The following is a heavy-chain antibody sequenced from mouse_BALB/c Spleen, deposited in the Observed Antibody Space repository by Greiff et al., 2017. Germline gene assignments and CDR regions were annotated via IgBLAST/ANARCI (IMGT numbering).Heavy chain of an antibody. CDR3: ARCGYDGYYFDY. Sequence: VQLKESGAELVKPGASVKLSCTASGFTINDTYMHWVKQRPEQGLEWIGRIDPANGNTKYDPKFQGMATITADTSSNTAYLQLSSLTSEDTAVYYCARCGYDGYYFDYWGQGTTLTVSA. D-gene: IGHD2-2*01. CDR2: IDPANGNT. V-gene: IGHV14-3*02. CDR1: GFTINDTY. J-gene: IGHJ2*01.